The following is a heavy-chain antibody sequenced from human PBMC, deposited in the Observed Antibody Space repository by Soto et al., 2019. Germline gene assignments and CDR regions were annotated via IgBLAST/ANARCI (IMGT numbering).Heavy chain of an antibody. CDR1: GFTFSSYS. CDR3: AKDSATAIPQYYFDY. Sequence: GGSLRLSCVASGFTFSSYSMSWVRQAPGKGLEWVSGFRAGGDDGTTYYADSVKGRFTISRDNSKNTLYLQMSSLRAEDTAIYYCAKDSATAIPQYYFDYWGQGTLVTVPQ. D-gene: IGHD2-2*02. V-gene: IGHV3-23*01. J-gene: IGHJ4*02. CDR2: FRAGGDDGTT.